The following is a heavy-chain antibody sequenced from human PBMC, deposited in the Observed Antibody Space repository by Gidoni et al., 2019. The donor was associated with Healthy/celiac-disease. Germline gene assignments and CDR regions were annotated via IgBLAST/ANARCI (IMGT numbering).Heavy chain of an antibody. Sequence: QVQLQESGPGLVKPSETLSLTCTVSGGSISSYYWSWIRQPPGKGLEWIGYIYYSGSTNYNPSLKSRVTISVDTSKNQFSLKLSSVTAADTAVYYCARDSRGIAARQWYYYGMDVWGQGTTVTVSS. J-gene: IGHJ6*02. CDR1: GGSISSYY. V-gene: IGHV4-59*01. CDR2: IYYSGST. D-gene: IGHD6-6*01. CDR3: ARDSRGIAARQWYYYGMDV.